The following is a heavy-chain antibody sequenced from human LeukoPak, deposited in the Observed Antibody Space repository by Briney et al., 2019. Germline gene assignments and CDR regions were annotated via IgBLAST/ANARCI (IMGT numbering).Heavy chain of an antibody. CDR3: ARDLTDYGERYFDY. CDR1: GYTFTSYY. CDR2: INPSGGST. J-gene: IGHJ4*02. Sequence: ASVNVSCKASGYTFTSYYMHWVRQAAGQGLEGMGIINPSGGSTSYAQKFQGRVTMTRDTSTSTVYMELSSLRSEDTAVYYCARDLTDYGERYFDYWGQGTLVTVSS. D-gene: IGHD4-17*01. V-gene: IGHV1-46*01.